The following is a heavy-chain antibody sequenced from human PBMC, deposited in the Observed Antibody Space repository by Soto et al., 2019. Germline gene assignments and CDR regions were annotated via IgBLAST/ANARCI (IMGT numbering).Heavy chain of an antibody. D-gene: IGHD3-22*01. J-gene: IGHJ5*02. Sequence: QVQLVQSGAEVKKPGASVKVSCKASGYTFTSYYMHWVRQAPGQGLEWMGIINPSGGSTSYAQKFQGRVTMTRDKSTSTVYMELSSLRSEDTAVYYCARDYYDSSGYYRGLNWFDPWGQGTLVTVSS. CDR3: ARDYYDSSGYYRGLNWFDP. V-gene: IGHV1-46*01. CDR1: GYTFTSYY. CDR2: INPSGGST.